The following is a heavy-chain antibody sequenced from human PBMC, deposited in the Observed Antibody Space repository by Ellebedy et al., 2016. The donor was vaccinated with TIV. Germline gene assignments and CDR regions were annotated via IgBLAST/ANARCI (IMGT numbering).Heavy chain of an antibody. D-gene: IGHD6-6*01. Sequence: ASVKVSXXASGYTFTSYYMHWVRQAPGQGLEWMGIINPSGGSTSYAQKFQGRVTMTRNTSISTAYMELSSLRSEDTAVYYCARDPSPYSSSGWFDPWGQGTLVTVSS. CDR3: ARDPSPYSSSGWFDP. CDR2: INPSGGST. V-gene: IGHV1-46*01. J-gene: IGHJ5*02. CDR1: GYTFTSYY.